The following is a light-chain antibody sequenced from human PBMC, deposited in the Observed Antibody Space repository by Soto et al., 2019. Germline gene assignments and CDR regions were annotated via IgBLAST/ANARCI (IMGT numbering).Light chain of an antibody. J-gene: IGKJ5*01. Sequence: EIVMTQSPATLSVSPLERATLSCMASQTVSNNLAWYQQKPGQAPRLLIYGASTRATGIPARFSGSGSGTEFTLTISSLQSEDFAVYYCQQYNNWPITFGQGTRLEIK. V-gene: IGKV3-15*01. CDR1: QTVSNN. CDR3: QQYNNWPIT. CDR2: GAS.